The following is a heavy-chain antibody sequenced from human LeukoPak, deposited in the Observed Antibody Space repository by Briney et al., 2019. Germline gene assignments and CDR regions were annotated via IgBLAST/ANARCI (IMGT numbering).Heavy chain of an antibody. J-gene: IGHJ4*02. CDR2: ISDSGST. Sequence: PSETLSLTCVVSGGSLSTHHWSWIRQSPGRGLEWIGYISDSGSTNYNPSLKSRVTISVDTSKNQFSLMLSSVTAADTAVYYCTRGYDSSAYYPFNYWGQGTLVTVSS. D-gene: IGHD3-22*01. CDR1: GGSLSTHH. V-gene: IGHV4-59*11. CDR3: TRGYDSSAYYPFNY.